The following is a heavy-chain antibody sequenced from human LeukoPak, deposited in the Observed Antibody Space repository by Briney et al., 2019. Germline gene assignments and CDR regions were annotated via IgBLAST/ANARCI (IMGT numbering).Heavy chain of an antibody. D-gene: IGHD3-22*01. CDR3: AGEVVSMIEVGYFDS. V-gene: IGHV4-31*03. J-gene: IGHJ4*02. CDR1: GGSISSGGYY. Sequence: SQTLSLTCNVSGGSISSGGYYWNWIRQHPGKGLEWIGHIYYSEYTYYNPSLRSRVSISVDTSKNQFSLKLNSVSVADTAVYYCAGEVVSMIEVGYFDSWGQGTLVTVSS. CDR2: IYYSEYT.